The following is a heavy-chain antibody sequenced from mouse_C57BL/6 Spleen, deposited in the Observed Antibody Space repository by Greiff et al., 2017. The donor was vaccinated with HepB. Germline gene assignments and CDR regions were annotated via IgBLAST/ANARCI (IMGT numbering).Heavy chain of an antibody. Sequence: VQRVESGAELVRPGASVTLSCKASGYTFTDYEMHWVKQTPVHGLEWIGAIDPETGGTAYNQKFKGKAILTADKSSSTAYMELRSLTSEDSAVYYCTSLLLRSPYAMDYWGQGTSVTVSS. CDR1: GYTFTDYE. CDR3: TSLLLRSPYAMDY. J-gene: IGHJ4*01. CDR2: IDPETGGT. D-gene: IGHD1-1*01. V-gene: IGHV1-15*01.